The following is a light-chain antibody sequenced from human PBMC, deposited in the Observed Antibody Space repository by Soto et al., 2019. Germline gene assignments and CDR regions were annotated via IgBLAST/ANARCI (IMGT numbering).Light chain of an antibody. CDR1: SSDVCGYNY. V-gene: IGLV2-8*01. CDR2: EVS. CDR3: SSYAGSNNFV. Sequence: QSALTQPPSASGSPGQSVTISCTGTSSDVCGYNYVSWYQQHPGKAPKLMIYEVSERPSGVPDRFSGSKSSNTASLNVSGLQAEDECDYYCSSYAGSNNFVFGTGTKVTVL. J-gene: IGLJ1*01.